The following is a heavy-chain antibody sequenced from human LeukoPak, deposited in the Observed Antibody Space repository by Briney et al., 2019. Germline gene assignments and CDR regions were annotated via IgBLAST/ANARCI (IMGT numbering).Heavy chain of an antibody. V-gene: IGHV4-39*07. CDR3: ARVLIWFGQLQNWFDP. CDR1: GGSMTNNTFY. D-gene: IGHD3-10*01. CDR2: IYHTGPT. Sequence: PSETLSLTCTVSGGSMTNNTFYWGWIRQPPGKGLEWIGSIYHTGPTYYNPSLKSRVTISVDTSKNQFSLKLSSVTAADTAVCYCARVLIWFGQLQNWFDPWGPGTLVTVSS. J-gene: IGHJ5*02.